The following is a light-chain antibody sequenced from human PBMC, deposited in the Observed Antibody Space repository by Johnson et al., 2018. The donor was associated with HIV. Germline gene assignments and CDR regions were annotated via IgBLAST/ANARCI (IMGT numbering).Light chain of an antibody. CDR3: GIGDASLSPLYG. V-gene: IGLV1-51*02. CDR1: ISNIESYF. CDR2: EDN. Sequence: QPVLTQPPSVSAAPGQRVNISCSGNISNIESYFVSWYQQLPGAAPTLLIYEDNKRPSGIPDRFSGSKSGATATLGITGLQTGDEADYYCGIGDASLSPLYGCGSGTTITV. J-gene: IGLJ1*01.